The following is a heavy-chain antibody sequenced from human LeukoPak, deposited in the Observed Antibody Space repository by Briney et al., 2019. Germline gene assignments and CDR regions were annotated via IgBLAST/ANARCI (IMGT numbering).Heavy chain of an antibody. D-gene: IGHD6-13*01. CDR3: ARDAAGKAMKGFDY. CDR1: GGSISSYY. Sequence: NPSETLSLTCTVSGGSISSYYWSWIRQPAGKGLEWIGRIYTSGSTNYNPSLKSRVTMLVDTSKNQFSLKLSSVTAADTAVYYCARDAAGKAMKGFDYWGQGTLVTVSS. V-gene: IGHV4-4*07. J-gene: IGHJ4*02. CDR2: IYTSGST.